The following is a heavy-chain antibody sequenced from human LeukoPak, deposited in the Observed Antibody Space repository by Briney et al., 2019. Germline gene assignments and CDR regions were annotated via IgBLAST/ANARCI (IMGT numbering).Heavy chain of an antibody. CDR2: ISGSSGST. CDR3: AKDTMSTRNYYFDY. Sequence: GGSLRLSCAASGFTFSSYAMNWVRQAPGKGLEWVSTISGSSGSTYYADSVKGRFTISRDNSKNTLYLQMNSLRAEDTAIYYCAKDTMSTRNYYFDYWGQGTLVTVSS. J-gene: IGHJ4*02. CDR1: GFTFSSYA. D-gene: IGHD2-2*01. V-gene: IGHV3-23*01.